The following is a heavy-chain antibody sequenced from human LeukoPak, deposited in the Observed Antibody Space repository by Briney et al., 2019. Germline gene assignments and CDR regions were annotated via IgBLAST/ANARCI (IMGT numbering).Heavy chain of an antibody. CDR1: GFTFSNYG. CDR3: AKEPNAYSSGWYFQD. V-gene: IGHV3-30*18. Sequence: GGSLRLSCAASGFTFSNYGMQWVRQAPGKGLEWVAVISHDGTTTFYADSVKGRFTISRDNSKNTLDLQMDSLRAEDTAAYFCAKEPNAYSSGWYFQDWGQGTLVTASS. CDR2: ISHDGTTT. D-gene: IGHD6-25*01. J-gene: IGHJ1*01.